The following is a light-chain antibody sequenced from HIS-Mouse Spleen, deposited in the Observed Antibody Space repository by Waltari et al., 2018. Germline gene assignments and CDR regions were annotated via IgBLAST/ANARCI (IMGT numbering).Light chain of an antibody. Sequence: DIVMTQSPDSLAVSLGERATINCKSSQSVLYSSNNKNYLAWYQQKQGQPPELLIYWASTRESGVPDRFSGSGSGTDFTLTISSLQAEDVAVYYCQQYYSTLTFGGGTKVEIK. CDR1: QSVLYSSNNKNY. CDR2: WAS. CDR3: QQYYSTLT. J-gene: IGKJ4*01. V-gene: IGKV4-1*01.